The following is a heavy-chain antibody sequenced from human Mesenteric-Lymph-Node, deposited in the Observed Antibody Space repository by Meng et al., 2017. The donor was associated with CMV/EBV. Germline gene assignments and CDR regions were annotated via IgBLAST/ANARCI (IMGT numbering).Heavy chain of an antibody. Sequence: SWVRQDTGQGLEWMGGIIPVFGTKNYAQKFEDRVTITADESTSTVYMDLSRLTSEDTAVYFCARDQDPNRYCITSMCLGQAQHWFDPWGQGTLVTVSS. CDR3: ARDQDPNRYCITSMCLGQAQHWFDP. CDR2: IIPVFGTK. V-gene: IGHV1-69*01. D-gene: IGHD2-15*01. J-gene: IGHJ5*02.